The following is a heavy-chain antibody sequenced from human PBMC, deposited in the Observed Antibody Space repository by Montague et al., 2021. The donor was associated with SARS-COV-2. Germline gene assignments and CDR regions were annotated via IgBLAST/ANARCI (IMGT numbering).Heavy chain of an antibody. CDR3: AHRRPLWGYFDF. Sequence: PALVKPTQTLTLTCTFSGFSLSTSGVGVGWIRQPPGKALEWLALIYWDDDKRYSPSLKSRLTITKDASKNQVVLTMTNMDPMDTATYYCAHRRPLWGYFDFWGQGPLVPVSS. CDR2: IYWDDDK. J-gene: IGHJ4*02. V-gene: IGHV2-5*02. D-gene: IGHD7-27*01. CDR1: GFSLSTSGVG.